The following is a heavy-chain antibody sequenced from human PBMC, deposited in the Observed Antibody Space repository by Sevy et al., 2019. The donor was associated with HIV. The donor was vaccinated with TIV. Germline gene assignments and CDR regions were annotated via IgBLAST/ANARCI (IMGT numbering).Heavy chain of an antibody. J-gene: IGHJ4*02. D-gene: IGHD6-13*01. V-gene: IGHV3-72*01. Sequence: GGSLRLSCAASGFTFSDHSMEWVRQAPGKGLEWVGRPRNKANSYTTEYAGSVKGRFTISRDDSKNSLYLQMNSLKTEDTAVYYCATHAGIAAAGRVFDYWGQGSLVTVSS. CDR2: PRNKANSYTT. CDR1: GFTFSDHS. CDR3: ATHAGIAAAGRVFDY.